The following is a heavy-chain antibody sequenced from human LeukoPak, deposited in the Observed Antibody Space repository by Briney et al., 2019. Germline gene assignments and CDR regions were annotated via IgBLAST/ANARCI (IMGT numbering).Heavy chain of an antibody. CDR1: GGSISGYY. J-gene: IGHJ4*02. CDR3: ARAADPRATIDY. V-gene: IGHV4-59*12. CDR2: IYYTGST. D-gene: IGHD5-12*01. Sequence: SETLSLTCTVSGGSISGYYWSWIRQPPGKGLEWIAFIYYTGSTHYKPSPKSRVTISVDTSKNQFSLKLSSVTAADTAVYYCARAADPRATIDYWGQGTLVTVSS.